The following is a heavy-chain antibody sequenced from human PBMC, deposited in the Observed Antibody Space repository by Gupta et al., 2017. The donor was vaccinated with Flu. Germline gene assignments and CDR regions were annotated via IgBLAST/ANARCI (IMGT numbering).Heavy chain of an antibody. CDR2: ISSSSSYI. Sequence: EVQLVESGGGLVKPGGSLRLSCAASGFTFSSYSMNWVRQAPGKGLEWVSSISSSSSYIYYADSVKGRFTISRDNAKNSLYLQMNSLRAEDTAVYYCARDPSDTAMAFDYWGQGTLVTVSS. J-gene: IGHJ4*02. CDR3: ARDPSDTAMAFDY. V-gene: IGHV3-21*01. D-gene: IGHD5-18*01. CDR1: GFTFSSYS.